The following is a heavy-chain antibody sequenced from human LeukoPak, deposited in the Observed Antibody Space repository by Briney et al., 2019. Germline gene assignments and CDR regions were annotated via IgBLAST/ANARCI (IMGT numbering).Heavy chain of an antibody. CDR1: GFTFSSYS. Sequence: GGSLRLSCAASGFTFSSYSMNWVRQAPGKGLEWVSSISSSSSYIYYADSVKGRFTISRDNAKNSLYLQMNSLRAEDTAVYYCARDGGSAMPFDYWGQGTLVTVSS. CDR2: ISSSSSYI. CDR3: ARDGGSAMPFDY. J-gene: IGHJ4*02. V-gene: IGHV3-21*01. D-gene: IGHD2-2*01.